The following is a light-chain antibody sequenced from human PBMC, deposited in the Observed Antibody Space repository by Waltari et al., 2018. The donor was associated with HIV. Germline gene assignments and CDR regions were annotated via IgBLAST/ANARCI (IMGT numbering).Light chain of an antibody. J-gene: IGKJ2*01. V-gene: IGKV4-1*01. Sequence: DIVMTQSPASLAVSLGERATINCNPSQTVFYTSKHKNYLAWYQQKPGQPPKLLIYWASMRDSGVPDRFSGSGSGTDFTLTISRLQTEDVAVYYCQQYYSSPPYTFGQGTKLEIK. CDR1: QTVFYTSKHKNY. CDR2: WAS. CDR3: QQYYSSPPYT.